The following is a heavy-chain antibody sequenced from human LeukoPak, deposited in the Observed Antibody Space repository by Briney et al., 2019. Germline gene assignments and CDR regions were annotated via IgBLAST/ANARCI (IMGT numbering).Heavy chain of an antibody. Sequence: GGSLRLSCAASGFTFSSYWMHRVRQAPGKGPVWVSRIKYDGSATTYADSVKGRFTISRDNVKNTLSLQMNSLRAEDTAVYYCTKSDWFDPWGQGTLVTVSS. V-gene: IGHV3-74*01. D-gene: IGHD3-3*01. CDR3: TKSDWFDP. CDR1: GFTFSSYW. J-gene: IGHJ5*02. CDR2: IKYDGSAT.